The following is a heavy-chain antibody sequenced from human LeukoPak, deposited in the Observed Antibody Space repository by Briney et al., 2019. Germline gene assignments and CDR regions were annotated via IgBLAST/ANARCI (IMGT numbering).Heavy chain of an antibody. CDR2: IYYSGST. Sequence: KPSETLSLTCTVSGGSISSGDYYWSWIRQPPGKGLEWIGYIYYSGSTYYNPSLKSRVTISVDTSKNQFSLKLSSVTAADTAVYYCARLMDSSSSVDYWGQGTLVTVSS. D-gene: IGHD6-6*01. CDR3: ARLMDSSSSVDY. J-gene: IGHJ4*02. CDR1: GGSISSGDYY. V-gene: IGHV4-30-4*01.